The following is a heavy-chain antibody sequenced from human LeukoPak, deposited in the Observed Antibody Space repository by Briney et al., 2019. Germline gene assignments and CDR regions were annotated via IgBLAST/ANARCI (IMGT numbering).Heavy chain of an antibody. D-gene: IGHD5-12*01. CDR3: AREGDIVATLYYFDY. Sequence: GGSLRLSCAASGFTFSSYWMSWVRQAPGKGLEGVANMKQDGSEKYYGDSVKGRFTISSDNAKNSLYLQMNSLRAEDTAVYYCAREGDIVATLYYFDYWGQGTLVTVSS. CDR2: MKQDGSEK. CDR1: GFTFSSYW. J-gene: IGHJ4*02. V-gene: IGHV3-7*01.